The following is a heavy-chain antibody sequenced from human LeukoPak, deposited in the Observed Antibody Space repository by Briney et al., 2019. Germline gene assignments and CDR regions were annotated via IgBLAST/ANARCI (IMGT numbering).Heavy chain of an antibody. CDR1: GGTYSSYG. CDR2: IIPIFGTA. Sequence: ASVKVSCKASGGTYSSYGISWVRQAPGQGLEWMGGIIPIFGTANYAQKFQGRVTITADESTSTAYMELSSLRPEDTAVYYCAREHSSSWDYYFDYWGQGALVTVSS. J-gene: IGHJ4*02. V-gene: IGHV1-69*13. CDR3: AREHSSSWDYYFDY. D-gene: IGHD6-13*01.